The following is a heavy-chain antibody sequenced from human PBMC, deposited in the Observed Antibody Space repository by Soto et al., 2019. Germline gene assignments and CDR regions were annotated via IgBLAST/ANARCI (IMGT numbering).Heavy chain of an antibody. V-gene: IGHV3-66*01. CDR1: GFTVSSNY. D-gene: IGHD7-27*01. CDR3: ARDWGSYYYGMDV. Sequence: EVQLVESGGGLVQPGGSLRLSCAASGFTVSSNYMSWVRQAPGKGLEWVSVIYSGGSTYYADSVKGRFTISRDNSKNTLYLQMNSLSAEDTAVYYCARDWGSYYYGMDVWGQGTTVTVSS. J-gene: IGHJ6*02. CDR2: IYSGGST.